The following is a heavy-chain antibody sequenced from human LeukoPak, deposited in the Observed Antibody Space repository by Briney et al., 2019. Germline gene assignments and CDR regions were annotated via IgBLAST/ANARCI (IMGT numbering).Heavy chain of an antibody. CDR3: AKGRYCDSSGPFDP. J-gene: IGHJ5*02. CDR1: GFTFSSYA. V-gene: IGHV3-23*01. Sequence: GGSLRLSCAASGFTFSSYAMSWVRQAPGKGLEWVSAISGSGGSTYYADSVKGRFTISRDNSKNTLYLQMNSLRAEDTAVHYCAKGRYCDSSGPFDPWGQGTLVTVSS. D-gene: IGHD3-22*01. CDR2: ISGSGGST.